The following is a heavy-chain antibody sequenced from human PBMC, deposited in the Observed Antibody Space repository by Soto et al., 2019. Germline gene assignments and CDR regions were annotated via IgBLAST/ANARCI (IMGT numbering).Heavy chain of an antibody. Sequence: GGSLRLSCAASGFTFSSYSMNWVRQAPGKGLEWVSSISSSSSYIYYADSVKGRFTISRDNAKNSLYLQMNSLRAEDTAVYYCARDDQSYGMDVWGQGTKVTVSS. CDR1: GFTFSSYS. CDR3: ARDDQSYGMDV. V-gene: IGHV3-21*01. J-gene: IGHJ6*02. CDR2: ISSSSSYI.